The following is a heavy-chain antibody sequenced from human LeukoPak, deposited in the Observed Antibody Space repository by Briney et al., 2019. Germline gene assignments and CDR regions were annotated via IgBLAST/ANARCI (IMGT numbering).Heavy chain of an antibody. V-gene: IGHV3-48*03. Sequence: PGGSLRLSCAASGFTFSSYEMNWVRQAPGKGLEWVSYISSSGSTIYYADSVKGRFTISRDNAKNSLYLQMNSLRAEGTAVYYCARDLAVIHFDYWGQGTLVTVSS. CDR3: ARDLAVIHFDY. CDR1: GFTFSSYE. J-gene: IGHJ4*02. D-gene: IGHD2-21*01. CDR2: ISSSGSTI.